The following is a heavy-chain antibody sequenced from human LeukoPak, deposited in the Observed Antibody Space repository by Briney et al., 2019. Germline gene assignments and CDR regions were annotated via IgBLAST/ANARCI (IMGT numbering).Heavy chain of an antibody. CDR3: AKAGGTTVTKRAAFDY. V-gene: IGHV3-23*01. J-gene: IGHJ4*02. CDR1: GFTFSSYA. Sequence: TGGSLRLSCAASGFTFSSYAMSWVRQAPGKGLEWVSAISGSGGSTYYADSVKGRFTISRDNSKNTLYLQMNSLRAEDTAVYYCAKAGGTTVTKRAAFDYWGQGTLVTVSS. CDR2: ISGSGGST. D-gene: IGHD4-11*01.